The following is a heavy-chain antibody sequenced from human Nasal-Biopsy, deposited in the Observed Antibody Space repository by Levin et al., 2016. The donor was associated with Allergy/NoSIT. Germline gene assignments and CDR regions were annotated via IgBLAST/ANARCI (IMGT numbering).Heavy chain of an antibody. V-gene: IGHV3-9*01. J-gene: IGHJ3*02. Sequence: SLKISCAASEFIFGDYAMHWVRQVPGKGLEWVPDISRHTDMLASADSAKGRFTNRNSMYLQMKSLRDEDTAFYYCAKIGYFGRPPFDMWGQGTKVTVSS. CDR2: ISRHTDML. D-gene: IGHD3/OR15-3a*01. CDR1: EFIFGDYA. CDR3: AKIGYFGRPPFDM.